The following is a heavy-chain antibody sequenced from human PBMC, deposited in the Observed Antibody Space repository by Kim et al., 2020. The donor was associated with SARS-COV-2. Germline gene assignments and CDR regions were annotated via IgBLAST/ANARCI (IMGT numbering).Heavy chain of an antibody. D-gene: IGHD2-15*01. Sequence: KGRFTISRDNSKNTLYLQMNSLTTEDTALYYCVKEAAFTTVVVDYYFDYWGQGTLVTVSS. CDR3: VKEAAFTTVVVDYYFDY. V-gene: IGHV3-30*02. J-gene: IGHJ4*02.